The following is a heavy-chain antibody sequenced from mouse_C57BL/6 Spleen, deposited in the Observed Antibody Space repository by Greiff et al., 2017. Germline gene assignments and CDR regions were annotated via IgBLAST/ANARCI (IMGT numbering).Heavy chain of an antibody. CDR2: IHPNSGST. CDR1: GYTFTSYW. J-gene: IGHJ1*03. D-gene: IGHD1-1*01. V-gene: IGHV1-64*01. CDR3: ARQGTTRYFDV. Sequence: VQLQQPGAELVKPGASVKLSCKASGYTFTSYWMHWVKQWPGQGLEWIGMIHPNSGSTNYNEKFKSKATLTVDKSSSTAYMQLSSLTSEDSAVYYCARQGTTRYFDVWGTGTTVTVSS.